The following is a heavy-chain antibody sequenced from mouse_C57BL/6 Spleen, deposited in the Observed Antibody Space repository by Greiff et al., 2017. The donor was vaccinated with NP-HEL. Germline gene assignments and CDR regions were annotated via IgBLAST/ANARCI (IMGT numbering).Heavy chain of an antibody. D-gene: IGHD4-1*01. CDR2: IDPETGGT. J-gene: IGHJ2*01. Sequence: QVQLKESGAELVRPGASVTLSCKASGYTFTDYEMHWVKQTPVHGLEWIGAIDPETGGTAYNQKFKGKAILTADKSSSTAYMELRSLTSEDSAVYYCTRLGRDYWGQGTTLTVSS. CDR1: GYTFTDYE. V-gene: IGHV1-15*01. CDR3: TRLGRDY.